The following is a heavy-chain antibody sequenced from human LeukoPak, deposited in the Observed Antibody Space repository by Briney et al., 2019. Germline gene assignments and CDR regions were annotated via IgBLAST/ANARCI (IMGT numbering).Heavy chain of an antibody. V-gene: IGHV3-23*01. Sequence: PGGSLRLSCAASGFTFSSYAMSWVRQAPGKGLEWVSAISGSGGSTYYADSVKGRFTISRDNSKNTLYLQMNSLRAEDTAVYYCAKVPRATEGYDYFLELRLGFDYWGQGTLVTVSS. CDR1: GFTFSSYA. D-gene: IGHD5-12*01. CDR2: ISGSGGST. J-gene: IGHJ4*02. CDR3: AKVPRATEGYDYFLELRLGFDY.